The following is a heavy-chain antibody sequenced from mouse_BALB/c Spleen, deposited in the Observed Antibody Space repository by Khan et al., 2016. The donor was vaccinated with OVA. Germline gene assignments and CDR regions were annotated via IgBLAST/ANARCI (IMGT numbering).Heavy chain of an antibody. CDR2: ISYSGST. CDR3: ARDYGSSYYYFDY. J-gene: IGHJ2*01. Sequence: EVQLQESGPGLVKPSQTLSLTCTVTGYSITSDYAWNWIRQFRGNKLDWMGYISYSGSTSYNPSLKSRISITRDTSKNQFFLQLNSVTTEDTATXYCARDYGSSYYYFDYWCQGTTLTVSS. V-gene: IGHV3-2*02. D-gene: IGHD1-1*01. CDR1: GYSITSDYA.